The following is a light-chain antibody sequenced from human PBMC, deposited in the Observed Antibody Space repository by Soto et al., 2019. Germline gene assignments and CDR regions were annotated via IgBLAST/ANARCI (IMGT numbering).Light chain of an antibody. V-gene: IGLV2-14*01. J-gene: IGLJ1*01. Sequence: QSALTQPASVSGSPGQSITISCTGTSSDVGGYNYVSWYQQHPGKAPKLMIYEVTNRPSGVSNRFSASKSGNTASLTISGLQAEDEADYYCSSYTIIRSSHLYVFGTGTKLTVL. CDR2: EVT. CDR1: SSDVGGYNY. CDR3: SSYTIIRSSHLYV.